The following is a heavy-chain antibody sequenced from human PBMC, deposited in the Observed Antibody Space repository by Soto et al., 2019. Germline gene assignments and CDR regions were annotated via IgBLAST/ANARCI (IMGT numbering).Heavy chain of an antibody. D-gene: IGHD3-10*01. CDR3: ARANYYGSPGDFDY. Sequence: PGGSLRLSCAASGFTFSSYSMNWVRQAPGKGLEWVSYISSISSTIYYADSVKGRFTISRDNAKNSLYLQMNSLRAEDTAVYYCARANYYGSPGDFDYWGQGTLVTVSS. V-gene: IGHV3-48*01. CDR2: ISSISSTI. CDR1: GFTFSSYS. J-gene: IGHJ4*02.